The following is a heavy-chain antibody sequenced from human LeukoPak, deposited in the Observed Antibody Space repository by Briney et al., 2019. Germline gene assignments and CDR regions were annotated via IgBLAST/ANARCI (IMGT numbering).Heavy chain of an antibody. D-gene: IGHD4-17*01. CDR3: AKESTVTTRSSYGY. V-gene: IGHV3-23*01. Sequence: PGGSLRLSCAASGFTFSSYAMSWVRQAPGKGLGWVSAISGSGGSTYYADSVKGRFTISRDNSKNTLYLQMNSLRAEDTAVYYCAKESTVTTRSSYGYWGQGTLVTVSS. CDR1: GFTFSSYA. J-gene: IGHJ4*02. CDR2: ISGSGGST.